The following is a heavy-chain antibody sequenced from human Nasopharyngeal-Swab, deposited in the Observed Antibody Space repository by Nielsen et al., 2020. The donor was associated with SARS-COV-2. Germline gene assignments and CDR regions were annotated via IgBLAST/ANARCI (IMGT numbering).Heavy chain of an antibody. V-gene: IGHV3-23*01. D-gene: IGHD4-23*01. Sequence: ESLKISCAASGFTFSSYAMSWVRQAPGKGLEWVSGISGSGGTTYYADSVKGRFTISRDNSKNTMYLQMNSLRAEDTAVYYCAGTWAVVTNFDYWGQGTLVTVSS. J-gene: IGHJ4*02. CDR2: ISGSGGTT. CDR3: AGTWAVVTNFDY. CDR1: GFTFSSYA.